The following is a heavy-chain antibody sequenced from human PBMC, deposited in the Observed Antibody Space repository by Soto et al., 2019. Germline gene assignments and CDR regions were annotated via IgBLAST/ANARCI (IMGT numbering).Heavy chain of an antibody. CDR3: ARDSGEFIAAAGSRPFDY. V-gene: IGHV1-69*04. J-gene: IGHJ4*02. Sequence: SVKVSCKASGGTFSSYTISWVRQAPGQGLEWMGRIIPILGIANYAQKFQGRVTITADKSTSTAYMELSSLRSEDTAVYYCARDSGEFIAAAGSRPFDYWGQGTLVTVSS. CDR1: GGTFSSYT. D-gene: IGHD6-13*01. CDR2: IIPILGIA.